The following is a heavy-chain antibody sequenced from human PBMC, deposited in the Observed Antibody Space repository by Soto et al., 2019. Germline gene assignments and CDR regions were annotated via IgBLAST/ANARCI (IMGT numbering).Heavy chain of an antibody. CDR1: GYTFTSYD. D-gene: IGHD3-16*02. CDR3: ARSYYDYVWGSYRSAHFDY. CDR2: INPSGDST. J-gene: IGHJ4*01. V-gene: IGHV1-46*01. Sequence: ASVKVSCKASGYTFTSYDINWVRQATGQGLEWMGIINPSGDSTSYAQKFQGRVTMTRDTSTSTVYMELSSLRSEDTAVYYCARSYYDYVWGSYRSAHFDYWG.